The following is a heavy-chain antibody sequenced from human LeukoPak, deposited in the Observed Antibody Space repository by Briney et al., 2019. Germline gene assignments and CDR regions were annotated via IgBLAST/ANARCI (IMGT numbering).Heavy chain of an antibody. D-gene: IGHD2-8*02. CDR3: ARGFQIWSRYYFDY. J-gene: IGHJ4*02. Sequence: SETLSLTCTVSGGSISSSSYYWGWIRQPPGKGLEWIGSIYYSGSTYYNPSLKSRVTISVDTSKNQFSLKLSSVTAADTAVYYCARGFQIWSRYYFDYWGQGTLVTVSS. CDR2: IYYSGST. V-gene: IGHV4-39*07. CDR1: GGSISSSSYY.